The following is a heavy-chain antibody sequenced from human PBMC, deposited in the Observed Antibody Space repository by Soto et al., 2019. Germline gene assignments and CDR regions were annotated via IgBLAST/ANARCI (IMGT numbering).Heavy chain of an antibody. CDR2: ISGSGGST. D-gene: IGHD3-3*01. J-gene: IGHJ6*02. V-gene: IGHV3-23*01. CDR3: AKDWSGITIFGAVTPAQLNGMDV. Sequence: PGGSLRLSCAASGFTFSSYAMSWVRQAPGKGLEWASAISGSGGSTYYADSVKGRFTISRDNSKNTLYLQMNSLRAEDTAVYYCAKDWSGITIFGAVTPAQLNGMDVWGQATTVTVSS. CDR1: GFTFSSYA.